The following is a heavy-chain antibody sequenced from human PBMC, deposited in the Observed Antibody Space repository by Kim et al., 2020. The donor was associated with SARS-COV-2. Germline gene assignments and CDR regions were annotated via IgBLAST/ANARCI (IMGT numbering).Heavy chain of an antibody. CDR1: GFTFSSYW. Sequence: GGSLRLSCAASGFTFSSYWMHWVRQAPGKGLVWVSRINSDGSSTSYADSVKGRFTISRDNAKQTLYLQMNSLRAEDTAVYYWARGAERWLQLLNYYYYLDVWGKGTTVTVSS. CDR2: INSDGSST. V-gene: IGHV3-74*01. D-gene: IGHD5-12*01. J-gene: IGHJ6*03. CDR3: ARGAERWLQLLNYYYYLDV.